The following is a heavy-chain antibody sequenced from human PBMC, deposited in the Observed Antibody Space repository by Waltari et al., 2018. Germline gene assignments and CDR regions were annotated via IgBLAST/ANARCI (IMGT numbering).Heavy chain of an antibody. CDR2: IKTTTDGGTA. J-gene: IGHJ4*02. CDR1: GLTFSNAW. CDR3: TTGPDY. V-gene: IGHV3-15*01. Sequence: EVQLVESGGGLVKPGGSLRISCAASGLTFSNAWMNWVRQAPGKGLEWVGRIKTTTDGGTADSAATVKGRFTMSRDDSKTTFYLQMNSLKTEDTAVYYCTTGPDYWGQGTLVTVSS.